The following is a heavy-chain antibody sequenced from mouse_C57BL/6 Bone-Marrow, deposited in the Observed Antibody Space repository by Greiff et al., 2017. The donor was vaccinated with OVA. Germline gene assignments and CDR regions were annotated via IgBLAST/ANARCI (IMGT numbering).Heavy chain of an antibody. Sequence: QVQLQQPGAELVKPGASVKLSCKASGYTFTSYWMQWVKQRPGQGLEWIGEIDPSDSYTNYNQKFKGKATLTVDTSSSTAYMQLSSLTSEDSAVYYCAREEVIYDGYYGWYFDVWGTGTTVTVSS. J-gene: IGHJ1*03. CDR3: AREEVIYDGYYGWYFDV. CDR1: GYTFTSYW. CDR2: IDPSDSYT. D-gene: IGHD2-3*01. V-gene: IGHV1-50*01.